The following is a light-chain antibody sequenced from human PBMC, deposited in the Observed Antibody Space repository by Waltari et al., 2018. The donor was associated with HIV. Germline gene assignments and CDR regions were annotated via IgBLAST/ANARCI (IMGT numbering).Light chain of an antibody. CDR1: QSVSSN. CDR3: QQYNNRPWT. J-gene: IGKJ1*01. V-gene: IGKV3D-15*01. Sequence: EIVMTQSPATLSVSPGERATLSCRASQSVSSNLAGYQQKPGQAPRLLMYGASTRATGIPARFSGSGSGTEFTLTISSLQSEDFAVYYCQQYNNRPWTFGQGTTVEIK. CDR2: GAS.